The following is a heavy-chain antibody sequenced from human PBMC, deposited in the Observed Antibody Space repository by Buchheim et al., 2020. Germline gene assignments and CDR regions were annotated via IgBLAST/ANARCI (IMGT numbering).Heavy chain of an antibody. J-gene: IGHJ4*02. D-gene: IGHD6-19*01. Sequence: QVQLLESGPGLVKPSETLSLTCSVSGGSVNYYYWSWIRQAAGKGLEWIGRVYTTGTTDYNPSLKSRVTMSVDTSNNQVSLRLNSVTAADTAVYYCASGVAGDFDYWGQGTL. CDR1: GGSVNYYY. CDR2: VYTTGTT. CDR3: ASGVAGDFDY. V-gene: IGHV4-4*07.